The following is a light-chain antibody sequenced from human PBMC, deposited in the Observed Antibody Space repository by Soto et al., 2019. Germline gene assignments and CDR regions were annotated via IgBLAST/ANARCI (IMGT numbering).Light chain of an antibody. V-gene: IGKV3-15*01. CDR3: QQYNNWAT. J-gene: IGKJ1*01. CDR1: QSVSSN. Sequence: DIVMTQSPATLSMSPGETTTRSCRASQSVSSNLAWYQQKPGQAPRLLIYGASTRATGIPARFSGSGSGIEFTLTSRSLQSEDFAVYYCQQYNNWATFGQGTKV. CDR2: GAS.